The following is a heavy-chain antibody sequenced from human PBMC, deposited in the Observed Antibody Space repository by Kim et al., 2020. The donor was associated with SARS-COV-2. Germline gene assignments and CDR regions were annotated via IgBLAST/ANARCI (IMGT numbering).Heavy chain of an antibody. V-gene: IGHV3-21*01. Sequence: GGSLRLSCAASGFTFSSYSMNWVRQAPGKGLEWVSSISSSSSYIYYADSVKGRFTISRDNAKNSLYLQMNSLRAEDTAVYYCARAIPGGYDFPSDYWGQGTLVTVSS. CDR3: ARAIPGGYDFPSDY. D-gene: IGHD5-12*01. CDR1: GFTFSSYS. J-gene: IGHJ4*02. CDR2: ISSSSSYI.